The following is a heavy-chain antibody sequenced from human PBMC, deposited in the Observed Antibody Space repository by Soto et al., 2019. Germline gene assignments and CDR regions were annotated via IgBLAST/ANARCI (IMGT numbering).Heavy chain of an antibody. CDR1: GYSFTNYC. CDR3: ARDGGLLTASWHYDL. D-gene: IGHD2-15*01. CDR2: INPRTGST. Sequence: QVQLVQSGADVKKPGTSVKVSCKAAGYSFTNYCMYWVRQAPGQGLEWMGMINPRTGSTRYAQKLQDRVTLNRATSTTTVYMELSTLISDDTAVYYCARDGGLLTASWHYDLWGPGTLVTVSS. V-gene: IGHV1-46*01. J-gene: IGHJ2*01.